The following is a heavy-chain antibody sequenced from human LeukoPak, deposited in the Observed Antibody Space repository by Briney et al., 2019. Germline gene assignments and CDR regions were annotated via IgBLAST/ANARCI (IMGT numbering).Heavy chain of an antibody. J-gene: IGHJ4*02. CDR1: GYTFTSYG. V-gene: IGHV1-18*01. D-gene: IGHD6-13*01. Sequence: ASVKVSCEASGYTFTSYGISWVRQAPGQGLEWMGWISAYNGNTNYAQKLQGRVTMTTDTSTSTAYMELRSLRSDDTAVYYCARAAWAAAGIGDDDYWGQGTLVTVSS. CDR3: ARAAWAAAGIGDDDY. CDR2: ISAYNGNT.